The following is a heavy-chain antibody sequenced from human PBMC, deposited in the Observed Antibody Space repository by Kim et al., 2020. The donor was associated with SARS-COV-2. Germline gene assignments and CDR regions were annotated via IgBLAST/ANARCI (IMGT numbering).Heavy chain of an antibody. D-gene: IGHD2-2*02. CDR2: INHSGIT. CDR1: GGSFSDDN. V-gene: IGHV4-34*01. J-gene: IGHJ6*02. Sequence: SETLSLTCAVYGGSFSDDNWSWSRQPPGKGLEWIGEINHSGITNLSPSLKSRITISVDTSKSQFSLRLKSMTATDTAVYYCARVRAGVVPAPVLGLGPWYDYYAMDVWGRGTPVAVSS. CDR3: ARVRAGVVPAPVLGLGPWYDYYAMDV.